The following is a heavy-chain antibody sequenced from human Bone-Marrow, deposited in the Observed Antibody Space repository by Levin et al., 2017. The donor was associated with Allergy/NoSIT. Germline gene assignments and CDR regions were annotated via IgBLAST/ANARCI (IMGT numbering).Heavy chain of an antibody. CDR2: ISYDGDKK. J-gene: IGHJ6*02. CDR1: GFSFSYYG. CDR3: AKDEAAAGFYYYYGMDV. V-gene: IGHV3-30*18. Sequence: QPGGSLRLSCAASGFSFSYYGIHWVRQAPGKGLEWVAFISYDGDKKNYVDSVKGRFTISRDNSNNTVFLQMDSLRSEDTAVYYCAKDEAAAGFYYYYGMDVWGQGTTVTVSS. D-gene: IGHD6-13*01.